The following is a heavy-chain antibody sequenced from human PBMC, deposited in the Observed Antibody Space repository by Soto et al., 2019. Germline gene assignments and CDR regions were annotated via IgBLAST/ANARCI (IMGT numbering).Heavy chain of an antibody. Sequence: QVQLVQSGAEVKKPGASVKDSCRASGYTFTSYDINWVRQATGQGLEWMGWMNPNSGNTGYAQKFQGRVTMTRNTSISTAYMELSSLTSDDTAVYYCARSTNDYGDRHWGQGTLVTVSS. V-gene: IGHV1-8*01. CDR3: ARSTNDYGDRH. D-gene: IGHD4-17*01. CDR2: MNPNSGNT. J-gene: IGHJ4*02. CDR1: GYTFTSYD.